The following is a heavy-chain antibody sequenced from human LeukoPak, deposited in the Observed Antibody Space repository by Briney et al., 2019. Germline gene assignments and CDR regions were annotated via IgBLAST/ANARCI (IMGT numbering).Heavy chain of an antibody. J-gene: IGHJ6*03. Sequence: GGSLRLSCAASGFTFSSYGMHWVRQAPGKGLEWVAVISYDESHKYYADSVKGRFTISRDNSKNTLYLQMNSLRAEDTAVYYCAKEGYSRGYYSYYCMDVWGKGTTVTVSS. CDR2: ISYDESHK. V-gene: IGHV3-30*18. CDR3: AKEGYSRGYYSYYCMDV. CDR1: GFTFSSYG. D-gene: IGHD6-13*01.